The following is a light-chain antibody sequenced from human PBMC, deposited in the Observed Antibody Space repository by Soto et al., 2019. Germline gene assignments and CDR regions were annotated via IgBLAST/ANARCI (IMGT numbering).Light chain of an antibody. CDR1: SSNIGAGYD. CDR3: QSYDSSLSVLWV. J-gene: IGLJ1*01. Sequence: QLVLTQPPSVSRAPGQRVTISCTGSSSNIGAGYDVHWYQQLPGTAPKLLIYGNSNRPSGVPDRFSGSKSVTSASLAITGLQAEDEADYYCQSYDSSLSVLWVFGTGTKVTVL. CDR2: GNS. V-gene: IGLV1-40*01.